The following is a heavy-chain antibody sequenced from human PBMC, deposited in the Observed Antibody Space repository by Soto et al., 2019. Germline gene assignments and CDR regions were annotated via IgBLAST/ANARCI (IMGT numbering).Heavy chain of an antibody. CDR3: ARGEYYDFWSGYETFDY. D-gene: IGHD3-3*01. V-gene: IGHV1-69*02. CDR1: GGTFSSYT. J-gene: IGHJ4*02. CDR2: IIPILGIA. Sequence: SVKVSCKASGGTFSSYTISWVRQAPGQGLEWMGRIIPILGIANYAQKFQGRVTITADKSTSTAYMELSSLRSEDTAVYYCARGEYYDFWSGYETFDYWGQGTLVTVSS.